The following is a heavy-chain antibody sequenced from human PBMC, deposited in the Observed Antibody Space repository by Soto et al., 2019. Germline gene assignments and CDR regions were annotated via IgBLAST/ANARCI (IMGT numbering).Heavy chain of an antibody. J-gene: IGHJ4*02. D-gene: IGHD1-7*01. CDR3: ARRTGTAPRFDY. CDR1: GFTFSDFE. CDR2: ISYDGSNQ. Sequence: QVQLVESGGGVVQPGRSLRLSCSASGFTFSDFEMYWVRQAPGKGLDWVSFISYDGSNQYYAGSVKGRFTVSRDNSKTTPFLLMNSLRPEDTAVYFCARRTGTAPRFDYWGQGTLVTVSS. V-gene: IGHV3-30-3*01.